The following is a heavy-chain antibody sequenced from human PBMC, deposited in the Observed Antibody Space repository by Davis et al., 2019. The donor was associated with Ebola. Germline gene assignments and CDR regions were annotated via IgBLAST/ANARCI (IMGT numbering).Heavy chain of an antibody. CDR2: IKQDGSEK. CDR3: ARGLNSAGLGADLDY. V-gene: IGHV3-7*01. D-gene: IGHD1-26*01. Sequence: GESLKISCAASGFTFSSYGMHWVRQAPGKGLEWVANIKQDGSEKYYVDSVKGRFTISRDNAKNSLYLQMNSLRAEDTAVYYCARGLNSAGLGADLDYWGQGTLVTVSS. CDR1: GFTFSSYG. J-gene: IGHJ4*02.